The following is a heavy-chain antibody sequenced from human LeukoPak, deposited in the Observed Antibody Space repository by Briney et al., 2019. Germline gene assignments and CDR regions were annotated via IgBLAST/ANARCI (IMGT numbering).Heavy chain of an antibody. CDR3: ANHLIPSHPAALEPLDDY. D-gene: IGHD2-2*01. CDR2: ISGSGGST. CDR1: GFTFSSYA. J-gene: IGHJ4*02. V-gene: IGHV3-23*01. Sequence: PGGSLRLSCAASGFTFSSYAMSWVRQAPGKGLEWVSAISGSGGSTYYADSVKGRFTISRDNSKNTLYLQMNSLRAEDTAVYYCANHLIPSHPAALEPLDDYWGQGTLVTVSS.